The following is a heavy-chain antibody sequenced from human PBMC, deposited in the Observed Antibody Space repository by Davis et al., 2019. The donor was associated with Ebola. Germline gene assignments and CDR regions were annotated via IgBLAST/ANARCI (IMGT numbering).Heavy chain of an antibody. CDR3: ARDNADGGSFFYYYYGMDV. D-gene: IGHD2-15*01. CDR1: GFTFSSYA. V-gene: IGHV3-30*04. Sequence: PGGSLRLSCAASGFTFSSYAMHWVRQAPGKGLEWVAVISYDGSNKYYADSVKGRFTISRDNSKNTLYLQMNSLRAEDTAVYYCARDNADGGSFFYYYYGMDVWGQGTTVTVSS. CDR2: ISYDGSNK. J-gene: IGHJ6*02.